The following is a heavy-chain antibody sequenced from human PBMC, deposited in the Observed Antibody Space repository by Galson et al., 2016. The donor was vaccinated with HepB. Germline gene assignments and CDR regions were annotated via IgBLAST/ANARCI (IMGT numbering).Heavy chain of an antibody. CDR1: GASISRSGYY. CDR3: AGFWSGYYSIDF. Sequence: TLSLTCTVSGASISRSGYYWHWIRQCPGKGLEWIGYIYYSGSTYYNPSLKRRVAISMDTSKSQLSLKLSSVTAADTAVYYCAGFWSGYYSIDFWGQGAQVTVSS. V-gene: IGHV4-31*03. D-gene: IGHD3-3*01. CDR2: IYYSGST. J-gene: IGHJ4*02.